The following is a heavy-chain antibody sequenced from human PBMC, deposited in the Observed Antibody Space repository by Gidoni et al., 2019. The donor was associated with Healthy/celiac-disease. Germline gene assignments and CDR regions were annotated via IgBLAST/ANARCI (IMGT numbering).Heavy chain of an antibody. V-gene: IGHV1-2*04. CDR3: ARGYYDSSGYYYEGDAFDI. Sequence: QVQLVQSGAEVKTPGASVKVSCKASGYTFTGYYMHWVRQAPGQGLEWMGWINPNSGGTNYAQKFQGWVTMTRDTSISTAYMELSRLRSDDTAVYYCARGYYDSSGYYYEGDAFDIWGQGTMVTVSS. D-gene: IGHD3-22*01. J-gene: IGHJ3*02. CDR1: GYTFTGYY. CDR2: INPNSGGT.